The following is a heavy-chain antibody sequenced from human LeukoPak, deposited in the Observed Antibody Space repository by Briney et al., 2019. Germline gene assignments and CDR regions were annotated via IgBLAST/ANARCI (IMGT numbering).Heavy chain of an antibody. CDR1: GCSFRKYW. J-gene: IGHJ4*02. CDR2: IKEDGSQK. Sequence: AGSLSLTCGASGCSFRKYWMKWVREAPGKGLEWVANIKEDGSQKYYVDSVKGRFTISRDNAKSSLDLQMNSLRAEDTAVYYCTALSSMKYWGQGVLVTISS. CDR3: TALSSMKY. V-gene: IGHV3-7*01. D-gene: IGHD3-10*01.